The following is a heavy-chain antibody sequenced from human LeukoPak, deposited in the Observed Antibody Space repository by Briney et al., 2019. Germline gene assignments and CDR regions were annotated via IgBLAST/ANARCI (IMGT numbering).Heavy chain of an antibody. CDR2: ISSSGSTI. D-gene: IGHD6-19*01. V-gene: IGHV3-11*01. J-gene: IGHJ6*02. CDR3: ARGVAVAGKGDYYYYGMDV. CDR1: GFTFSDYY. Sequence: GGSLRLSCVASGFTFSDYYMSWIRQAPGKGLEWVSYISSSGSTIYYADSVKGRFTISRDNAKNSLYLQMNSLRAEDTAVYYCARGVAVAGKGDYYYYGMDVWGQGTTVTVSS.